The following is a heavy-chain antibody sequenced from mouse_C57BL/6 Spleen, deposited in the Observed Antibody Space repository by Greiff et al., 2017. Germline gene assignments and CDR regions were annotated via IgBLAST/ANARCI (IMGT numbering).Heavy chain of an antibody. J-gene: IGHJ2*01. D-gene: IGHD2-3*01. CDR1: GYAFSSSW. V-gene: IGHV1-82*01. Sequence: VKLMESGPELVKPGASVKISCKASGYAFSSSWMNWVKQRPGKGLEWIGRIYPGDGDTNYNGKFKGKATLTADKSSSTAYMQLSSLTSEDSAVYFCARSGDGYFHFDYWGQGTTLTVSS. CDR2: IYPGDGDT. CDR3: ARSGDGYFHFDY.